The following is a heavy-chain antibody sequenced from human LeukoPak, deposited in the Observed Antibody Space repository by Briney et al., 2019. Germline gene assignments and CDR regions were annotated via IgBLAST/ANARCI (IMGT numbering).Heavy chain of an antibody. J-gene: IGHJ4*02. Sequence: GGSLRLSCAASGFTFSSYGMHWVRQAPGKGLEWVAVISYDGSNKYYADSVKGRFTISRDNSKNTLYLQMNSLRAEDTAVYYCAVVPAAEGYWGQGTLVTVSS. CDR3: AVVPAAEGY. D-gene: IGHD2-2*01. CDR1: GFTFSSYG. CDR2: ISYDGSNK. V-gene: IGHV3-30*03.